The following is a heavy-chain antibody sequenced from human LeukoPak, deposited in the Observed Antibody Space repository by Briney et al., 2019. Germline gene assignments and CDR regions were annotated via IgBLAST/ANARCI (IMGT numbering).Heavy chain of an antibody. V-gene: IGHV1-69*05. J-gene: IGHJ4*02. CDR2: IIPIFGTA. CDR1: GGTFSSYA. Sequence: ASVKVSCKAPGGTFSSYAISWVRQAPGQGLEWMGRIIPIFGTANYAQKFQGRVTITTDESTSTAYMELSSLRSEDTAAYYCARDRGSGWLPYYFDYWGQGTLVTVSS. CDR3: ARDRGSGWLPYYFDY. D-gene: IGHD6-19*01.